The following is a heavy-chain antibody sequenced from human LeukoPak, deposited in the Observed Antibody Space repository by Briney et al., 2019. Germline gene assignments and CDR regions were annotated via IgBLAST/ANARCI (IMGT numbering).Heavy chain of an antibody. CDR1: GYTFTGYY. D-gene: IGHD5-12*01. Sequence: ASVTVSCKASGYTFTGYYMHWVRQAPGQGLEWMGWINPSSGGTNYAQKFQGRVTMTRDTSISTAYMELSRLRSDDTAVYYCARGGYSGYKGAFDIWGQGTMVTVSS. V-gene: IGHV1-2*02. J-gene: IGHJ3*02. CDR3: ARGGYSGYKGAFDI. CDR2: INPSSGGT.